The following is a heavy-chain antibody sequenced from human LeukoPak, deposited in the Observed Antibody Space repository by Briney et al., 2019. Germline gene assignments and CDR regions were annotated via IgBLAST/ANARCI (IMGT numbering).Heavy chain of an antibody. CDR1: GGSISSSSYY. J-gene: IGHJ4*02. V-gene: IGHV4-39*01. D-gene: IGHD2-2*01. CDR3: ARLHIVVVPAALYYFDY. Sequence: SETLSLTCTVSGGSISSSSYYWGWIRQPPGKGLEWIGSIYYSGSTYYNPSLKSRVTISVDTSKNQFSLKLSSVTAADTAVYHCARLHIVVVPAALYYFDYWGQGTLVTVSP. CDR2: IYYSGST.